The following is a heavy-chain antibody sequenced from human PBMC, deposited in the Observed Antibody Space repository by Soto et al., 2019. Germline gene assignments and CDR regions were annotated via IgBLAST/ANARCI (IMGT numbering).Heavy chain of an antibody. D-gene: IGHD2-15*01. CDR2: ISTYNGNT. CDR1: GYYFTRQG. CDR3: ARDGYCNGGACYSF. J-gene: IGHJ4*02. Sequence: EASVKVSCKASGYYFTRQGISWVLQAPGQGLEWMGRISTYNGNTKYAQKFQGRVTMTTDTSTRTVHMEVRSLRSDDTAVYYCARDGYCNGGACYSFWGQGSRVTSPQ. V-gene: IGHV1-18*01.